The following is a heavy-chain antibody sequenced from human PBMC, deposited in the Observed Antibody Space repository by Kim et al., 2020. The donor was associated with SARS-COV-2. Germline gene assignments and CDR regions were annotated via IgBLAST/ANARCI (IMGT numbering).Heavy chain of an antibody. CDR3: ARALSQLLWFGESLINWFDP. V-gene: IGHV4-31*03. CDR2: IYYSGST. CDR1: GGSISSGGYY. J-gene: IGHJ5*02. Sequence: SETLSLTCTVSGGSISSGGYYWSWIRQHPGKGLEWIGYIYYSGSTYYNPSLKSRVTISVDTSKNQFSLKLSSVTAADTAVYYCARALSQLLWFGESLINWFDPWGQGTLVTVSS. D-gene: IGHD3-10*01.